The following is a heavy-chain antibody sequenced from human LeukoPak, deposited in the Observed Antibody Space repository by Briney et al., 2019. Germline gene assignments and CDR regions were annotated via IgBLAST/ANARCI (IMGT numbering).Heavy chain of an antibody. V-gene: IGHV4-4*08. Sequence: PSETLSLTCTVSGGSMFNYYWNWIRQPPGKGLEWIGYVYVNGITNYSPSLRSRGTISIATSKNQFSRRLTSVTAADTAIYYCARRAYYDSSGYHPTSGYFDLWGRGTLVSVS. CDR3: ARRAYYDSSGYHPTSGYFDL. CDR1: GGSMFNYY. J-gene: IGHJ2*01. CDR2: VYVNGIT. D-gene: IGHD3-22*01.